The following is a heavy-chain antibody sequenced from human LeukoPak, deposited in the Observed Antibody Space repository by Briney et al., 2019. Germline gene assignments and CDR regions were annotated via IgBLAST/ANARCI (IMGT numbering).Heavy chain of an antibody. CDR1: GGSISSYY. V-gene: IGHV4-59*01. D-gene: IGHD3-16*01. J-gene: IGHJ5*02. Sequence: SETLSLTCTVSGGSISSYYWSWIRQPPGKGLEWIGYIYYSGSTNYNPSLKSRVTISVDTSKNQFSLKLSSVTAADTAVYYCAKDLGGRFDPWGQGTLVTVSS. CDR3: AKDLGGRFDP. CDR2: IYYSGST.